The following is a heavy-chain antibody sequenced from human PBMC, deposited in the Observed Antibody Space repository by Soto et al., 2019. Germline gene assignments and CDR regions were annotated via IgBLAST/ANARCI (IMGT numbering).Heavy chain of an antibody. V-gene: IGHV3-33*01. Sequence: QVQLVESGGGVVQPGRSLRLSCAASGFTFSSYGMHWVRQAPGKGLEWVAVIWYDGSNKYYADSVKGRFTISRDNSKNTLYLQMNSLRAEDTAVYYCASSGGTTGTTDYWGQGTLVTVSS. CDR1: GFTFSSYG. CDR2: IWYDGSNK. J-gene: IGHJ4*02. D-gene: IGHD1-1*01. CDR3: ASSGGTTGTTDY.